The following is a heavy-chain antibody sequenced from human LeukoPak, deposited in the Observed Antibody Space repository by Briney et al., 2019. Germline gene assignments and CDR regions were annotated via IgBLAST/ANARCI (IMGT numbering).Heavy chain of an antibody. J-gene: IGHJ4*02. D-gene: IGHD5-18*01. CDR2: INPDNGDT. CDR3: TRSWIQLWIPDFDH. V-gene: IGHV1-2*06. Sequence: ASVKVSCKASGYTFTGHYLHWVRQAPGQGLEWMGRINPDNGDTKYAQKFQNRVTMTSDTSVSTAYMELNSLRSDDTAIYYCTRSWIQLWIPDFDHWGQGTRVSVSS. CDR1: GYTFTGHY.